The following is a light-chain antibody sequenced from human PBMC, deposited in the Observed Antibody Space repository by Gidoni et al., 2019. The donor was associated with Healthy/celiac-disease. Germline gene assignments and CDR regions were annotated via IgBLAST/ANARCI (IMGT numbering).Light chain of an antibody. Sequence: DIQMTQSPSTLSASVGYRVTITCRASQSMSSWLAWYQQKPGKAPKLLIYKASSLESGVPSRFSGSGSGTEFALTISSLQPDDFATYYCHQYNSMGFGQGTKLEIK. V-gene: IGKV1-5*03. J-gene: IGKJ2*03. CDR2: KAS. CDR1: QSMSSW. CDR3: HQYNSMG.